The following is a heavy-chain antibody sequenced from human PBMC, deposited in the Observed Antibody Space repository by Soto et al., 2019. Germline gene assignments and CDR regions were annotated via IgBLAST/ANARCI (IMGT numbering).Heavy chain of an antibody. CDR2: IIPIFGTA. CDR3: ARGERYCSGGSCYRWLEYYSYGTDV. CDR1: GGTFSSYA. D-gene: IGHD2-15*01. J-gene: IGHJ6*02. V-gene: IGHV1-69*19. Sequence: QVQLVQSGAEVKKPGSSVKVSCKASGGTFSSYAISWVRQAPGQGLEWMGGIIPIFGTANYAQKFQGRVTLTADESTCTAYMELTSLRCKDTDVYYCARGERYCSGGSCYRWLEYYSYGTDVWGPGTTVTVSS.